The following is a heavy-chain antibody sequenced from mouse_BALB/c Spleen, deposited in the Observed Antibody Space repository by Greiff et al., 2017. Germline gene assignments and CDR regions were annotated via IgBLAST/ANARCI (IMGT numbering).Heavy chain of an antibody. CDR3: ARSGITTVVAPFDY. Sequence: EVKLVESGPSLVKPSQTLSLTCSVTGDSITSGYWNWIRKFPGNKLEYMGYISYSGSTYYNPSLKSRISITRDTSKNQYYLQLNSVTTEDTATYYCARSGITTVVAPFDYWGQGTTLTVSS. V-gene: IGHV3-8*02. CDR1: GDSITSGY. J-gene: IGHJ2*01. D-gene: IGHD1-1*01. CDR2: ISYSGST.